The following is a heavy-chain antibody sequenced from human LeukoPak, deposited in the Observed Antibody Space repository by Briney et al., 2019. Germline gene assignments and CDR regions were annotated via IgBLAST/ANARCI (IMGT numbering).Heavy chain of an antibody. V-gene: IGHV3-21*01. Sequence: GGSLRLSCAASGFTFSSYSMNWVRRAPGKGLEWVSSISSSSSYIYYADSVKGRFTISRDNAKNSLYLQMNSLRAEDTAVYYCARWGGSGYYFDAVGFDYWGQGTLVTVSS. CDR2: ISSSSSYI. D-gene: IGHD3-22*01. CDR1: GFTFSSYS. CDR3: ARWGGSGYYFDAVGFDY. J-gene: IGHJ4*02.